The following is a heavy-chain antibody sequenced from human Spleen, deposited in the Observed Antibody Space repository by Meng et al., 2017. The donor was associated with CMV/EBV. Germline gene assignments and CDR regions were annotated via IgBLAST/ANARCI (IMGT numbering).Heavy chain of an antibody. J-gene: IGHJ4*02. Sequence: GESLKISCAASGFDFSYYSMHWVRQGPGKGLEWVSSMSSVGGFIKYSDSVRGRFTISRDNSKNTLYLQMKNLRAADTAVYYCAKAVVGATGYWGQGTLVTVSS. V-gene: IGHV3-21*01. CDR2: MSSVGGFI. D-gene: IGHD1-26*01. CDR3: AKAVVGATGY. CDR1: GFDFSYYS.